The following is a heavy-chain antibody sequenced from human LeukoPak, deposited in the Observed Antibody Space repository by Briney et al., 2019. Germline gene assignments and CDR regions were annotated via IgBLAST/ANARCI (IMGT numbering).Heavy chain of an antibody. D-gene: IGHD6-19*01. Sequence: GGSLRLSCAASGFSFSGYWMSWVRQTPGKGLEWVSAISGSGGSTYYADSVKGRFTISRDNSKNTLYLQMNSLRAEDTAVYYCAKDPPYSSGWYDYWGQGTLVTVSS. CDR3: AKDPPYSSGWYDY. CDR2: ISGSGGST. CDR1: GFSFSGYW. J-gene: IGHJ4*02. V-gene: IGHV3-23*01.